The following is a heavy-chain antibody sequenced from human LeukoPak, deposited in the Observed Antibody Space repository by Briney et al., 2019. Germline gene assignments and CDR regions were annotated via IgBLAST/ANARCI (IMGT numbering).Heavy chain of an antibody. J-gene: IGHJ4*02. D-gene: IGHD2-15*01. CDR3: ARDGVVEGTFFDY. CDR2: IWYVGSNK. V-gene: IGHV3-33*01. CDR1: GFTFSSYG. Sequence: PGGSLRLSCAASGFTFSSYGMHWVRQAPGKGLEWVAVIWYVGSNKYYADSVKGRFTISRDNSKNTLYLQMNSLRAEDTAVYYCARDGVVEGTFFDYWGQGTLVTVSS.